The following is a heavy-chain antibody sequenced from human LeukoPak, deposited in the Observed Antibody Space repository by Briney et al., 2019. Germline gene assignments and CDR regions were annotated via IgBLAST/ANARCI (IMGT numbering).Heavy chain of an antibody. Sequence: ASVKVSCKASGYTFTSYGISWVRQAPGQGLEWMGWISAYNGNTNYAQKLQGRVTMTRDTSTSTVYMELSSLRSEDTAVYYCAREEGLRYYTNGVCYGFDYWGQGALVTVSS. V-gene: IGHV1-18*01. CDR3: AREEGLRYYTNGVCYGFDY. J-gene: IGHJ4*02. CDR1: GYTFTSYG. D-gene: IGHD2-8*01. CDR2: ISAYNGNT.